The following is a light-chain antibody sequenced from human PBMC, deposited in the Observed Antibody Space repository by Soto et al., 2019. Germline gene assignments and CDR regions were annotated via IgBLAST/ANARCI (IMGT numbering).Light chain of an antibody. CDR3: QQYATPACT. V-gene: IGKV1-5*03. CDR2: RAS. CDR1: QIINTW. J-gene: IGKJ3*01. Sequence: DIQMTQSPSSLSASVGDRVTITCRASQIINTWLAWYQQKPGKAPKLLIYRASNLVDGVPSRFSGSGSGTAFTLTISSLQPDDSSVYYCQQYATPACTFGPGTKGDL.